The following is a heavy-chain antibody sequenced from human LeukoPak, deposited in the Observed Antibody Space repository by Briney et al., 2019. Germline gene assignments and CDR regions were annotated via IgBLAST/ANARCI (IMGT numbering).Heavy chain of an antibody. CDR3: ARDRGGPYYYDSSGYYPDY. Sequence: GGSLRLSCAASGFTFSSYEMNWVRQAPGKGLEWVSYISSSGSTIYYADSVKGRFTISRDNAKNSLYLQMNSLRAEDTAVYYCARDRGGPYYYDSSGYYPDYWGQGTLVTVSS. D-gene: IGHD3-22*01. V-gene: IGHV3-48*03. CDR2: ISSSGSTI. CDR1: GFTFSSYE. J-gene: IGHJ4*02.